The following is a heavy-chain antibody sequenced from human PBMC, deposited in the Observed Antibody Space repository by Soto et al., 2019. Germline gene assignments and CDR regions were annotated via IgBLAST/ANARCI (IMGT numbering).Heavy chain of an antibody. CDR2: ISDDGSNT. CDR3: AREVYYDFWSGFNTHPYYFDD. Sequence: QVQLVESGGGVVQPGRSLRLSCAASGFTFSRYTMHWVRQAPGKGLEWVAAISDDGSNTYYADSVKGRFTISRDNSKNTLYLQRNSLTTEDTAVHYCAREVYYDFWSGFNTHPYYFDDWGQGTLVTVSS. D-gene: IGHD3-3*01. CDR1: GFTFSRYT. V-gene: IGHV3-30-3*01. J-gene: IGHJ4*02.